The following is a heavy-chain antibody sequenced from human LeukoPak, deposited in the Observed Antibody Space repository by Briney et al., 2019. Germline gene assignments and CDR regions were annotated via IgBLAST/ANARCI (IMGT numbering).Heavy chain of an antibody. V-gene: IGHV3-33*06. D-gene: IGHD6-19*01. Sequence: GGSLRLSCAASGFTFSDYGMHWVRQAPGKGLEWVAVIWYDGSNKYYADFVKGRFTISRDNSKNTLYLQMNSLRAEDTAVYYCAKALNGLVDYWGQGTLVTVSS. J-gene: IGHJ4*02. CDR3: AKALNGLVDY. CDR1: GFTFSDYG. CDR2: IWYDGSNK.